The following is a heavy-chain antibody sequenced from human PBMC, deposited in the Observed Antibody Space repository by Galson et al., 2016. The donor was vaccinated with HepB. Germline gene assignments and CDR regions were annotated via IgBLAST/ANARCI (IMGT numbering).Heavy chain of an antibody. CDR2: IGTAPGDT. D-gene: IGHD3-10*01. Sequence: SLRLSCAASGFTFSFYDMHWVRQVTGKGLEWISAIGTAPGDTYYPTSVKGRFTISRENAKNSLFLHMSSLRAGDTAVYYCARGKSLWTTPWNYGLDVWGKGTTVTVSS. V-gene: IGHV3-13*01. CDR3: ARGKSLWTTPWNYGLDV. J-gene: IGHJ6*04. CDR1: GFTFSFYD.